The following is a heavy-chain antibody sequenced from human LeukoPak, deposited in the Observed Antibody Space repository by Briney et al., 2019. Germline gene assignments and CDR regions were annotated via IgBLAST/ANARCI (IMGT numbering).Heavy chain of an antibody. CDR3: ARGYSNSFDY. V-gene: IGHV4-59*01. D-gene: IGHD6-13*01. CDR2: IYYSGST. Sequence: SETLSLTCTVSGGSISTYYWSWIRQPPGKGLEWIGYIYYSGSTNYNPSLKSRVTISVDTSKNQFSLRLSSVTAADTAVYYCARGYSNSFDYRGQGTLVTVSS. J-gene: IGHJ4*02. CDR1: GGSISTYY.